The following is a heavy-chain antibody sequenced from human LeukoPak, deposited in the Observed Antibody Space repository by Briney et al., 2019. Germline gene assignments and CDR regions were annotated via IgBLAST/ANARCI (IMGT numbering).Heavy chain of an antibody. D-gene: IGHD3-16*01. J-gene: IGHJ6*03. V-gene: IGHV3-74*01. CDR3: ARGGGANYNMDV. CDR2: IKTDGTIT. Sequence: GGSLGLSCAASGFTFSTYWMHWVRQAPGKGLVWVSRIKTDGTITTYADSVKGRFTISRDNAKSTLYLQMNSLRVEDTAVYYCARGGGANYNMDVWGKGTTVTVSS. CDR1: GFTFSTYW.